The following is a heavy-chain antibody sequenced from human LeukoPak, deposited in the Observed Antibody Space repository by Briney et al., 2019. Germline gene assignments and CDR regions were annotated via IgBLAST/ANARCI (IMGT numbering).Heavy chain of an antibody. V-gene: IGHV4-59*01. CDR2: IYYSGST. Sequence: SETLSLTCTVSGGSISSYYWSWIRQPPGKGLEWIGYIYYSGSTNYNPSLKSRVTISVDTSKNQFSPKLSSVTAADTAVYYCARERITMGGNWFDPWGQGTLVTVSS. CDR3: ARERITMGGNWFDP. J-gene: IGHJ5*02. CDR1: GGSISSYY. D-gene: IGHD3-10*01.